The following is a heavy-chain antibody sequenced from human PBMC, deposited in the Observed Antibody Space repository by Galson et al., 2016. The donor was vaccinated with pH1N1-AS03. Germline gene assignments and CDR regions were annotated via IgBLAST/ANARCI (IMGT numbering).Heavy chain of an antibody. V-gene: IGHV3-23*01. CDR2: IGGIDSST. Sequence: SLRLSCAASGFTFSIYAMHRVRQAPGKGLEWVSGIGGIDSSTWYAESVKGRFTVSRDNSKNTVYLQLNSLRAEDTAIYYCARGTGSPHWFDPWGQGTFVTVSA. CDR3: ARGTGSPHWFDP. J-gene: IGHJ5*02. D-gene: IGHD3/OR15-3a*01. CDR1: GFTFSIYA.